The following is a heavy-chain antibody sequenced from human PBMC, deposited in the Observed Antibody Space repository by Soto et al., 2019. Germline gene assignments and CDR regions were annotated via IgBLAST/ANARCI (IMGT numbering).Heavy chain of an antibody. CDR2: INSDGSST. Sequence: EVQLVESGGGLVQPGESLRLSCAASGFTFSSYWMHWVRQAPGKGLMWVSRINSDGSSTSYAGSVKGRFTISRDNAKNTLYLQMNSLRAEDTAVYYSVRTSLVVAAATREDYWGQGTLVTVSS. D-gene: IGHD2-15*01. J-gene: IGHJ4*02. CDR3: VRTSLVVAAATREDY. V-gene: IGHV3-74*01. CDR1: GFTFSSYW.